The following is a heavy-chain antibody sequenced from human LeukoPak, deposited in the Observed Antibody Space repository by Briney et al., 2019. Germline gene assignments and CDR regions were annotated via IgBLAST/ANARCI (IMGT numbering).Heavy chain of an antibody. V-gene: IGHV4-38-2*02. CDR3: ARTYYYDSSGYSDC. J-gene: IGHJ4*02. CDR2: ICHSGST. D-gene: IGHD3-22*01. Sequence: SETLSLTCTVSGYSISSGYYWCWIRQPPGKGLEWIGSICHSGSTYYNPSLKSGVTISVDTSKNQFSLKLSSVTAADTAVYYCARTYYYDSSGYSDCWGQGTLVTVSS. CDR1: GYSISSGYY.